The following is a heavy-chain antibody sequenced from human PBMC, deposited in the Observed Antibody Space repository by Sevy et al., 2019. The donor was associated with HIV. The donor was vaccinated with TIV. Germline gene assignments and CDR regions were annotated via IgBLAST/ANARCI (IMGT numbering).Heavy chain of an antibody. CDR2: TYYRSKWYN. V-gene: IGHV6-1*01. CDR3: ARDRIAVAGSGFYYYYYGMDV. CDR1: GDSVSSNSAA. D-gene: IGHD6-19*01. Sequence: SQTLSLTCAISGDSVSSNSAAWNWIRQSPSRGLEWLGRTYYRSKWYNDYAVSVKSRITINPDTSKNQLSLQLNSVTPEDTAVYYCARDRIAVAGSGFYYYYYGMDVWGQGTTVTVSS. J-gene: IGHJ6*02.